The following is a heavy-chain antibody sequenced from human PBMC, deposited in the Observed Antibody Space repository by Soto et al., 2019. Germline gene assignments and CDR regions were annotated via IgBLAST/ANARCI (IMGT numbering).Heavy chain of an antibody. CDR1: GFTFSSYA. D-gene: IGHD3-10*01. V-gene: IGHV3-30-3*01. J-gene: IGHJ4*02. CDR3: ARDPMGRYCGSGSYYFDY. Sequence: QVQLVESGGGVVQPGRSLRLSCAASGFTFSSYAMHWVRQAPGKGLEWVAVISYDGSNKYYADSVKGRFTISRDNSKNTLYLQMNSLRAEETAVYYCARDPMGRYCGSGSYYFDYWGQGTLVTVSS. CDR2: ISYDGSNK.